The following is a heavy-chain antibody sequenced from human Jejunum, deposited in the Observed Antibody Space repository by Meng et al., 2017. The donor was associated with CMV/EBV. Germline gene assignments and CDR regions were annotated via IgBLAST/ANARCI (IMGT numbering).Heavy chain of an antibody. Sequence: CGASGFTLSSYWMGWARQGPGKGLEWVANINQDGGEKYYADSVKGRFSIFRDNAKNSLYLQMNSLRAEDTAVYYCAAYIKDAFDLWGQGTMVTVSS. V-gene: IGHV3-7*01. D-gene: IGHD2-21*01. CDR1: GFTLSSYW. CDR3: AAYIKDAFDL. J-gene: IGHJ3*01. CDR2: INQDGGEK.